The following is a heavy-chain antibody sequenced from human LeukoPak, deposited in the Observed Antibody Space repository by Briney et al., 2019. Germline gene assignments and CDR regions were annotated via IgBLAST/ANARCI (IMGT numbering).Heavy chain of an antibody. J-gene: IGHJ5*02. CDR2: IYYSGST. D-gene: IGHD3-9*01. Sequence: PSETLSLTCTVSGGSISSYYWSWIRQPPGKGLEWIGYIYYSGSTNYNPSLKSRVTISVDTSKNQFSLILTSVTAADTAVYYCARTVLTGYFNWFDPWGQGTLVTVSS. CDR1: GGSISSYY. V-gene: IGHV4-59*01. CDR3: ARTVLTGYFNWFDP.